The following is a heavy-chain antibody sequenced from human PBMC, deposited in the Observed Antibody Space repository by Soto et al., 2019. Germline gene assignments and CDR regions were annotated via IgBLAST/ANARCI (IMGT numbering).Heavy chain of an antibody. D-gene: IGHD2-2*01. CDR1: GGSFSGYY. CDR3: ARGPRYCSSTSCPRVRNTRIGYFDY. J-gene: IGHJ4*02. V-gene: IGHV4-34*01. CDR2: INHSGST. Sequence: QVQLQQWGAGLLKPSETLSLTCAVYGGSFSGYYWSWIRQPPGKRLEWIGEINHSGSTNYNPSLKSRVTISVDTSKNQFSLKLSSVTAADTAVYYCARGPRYCSSTSCPRVRNTRIGYFDYWGQGTLVTVSS.